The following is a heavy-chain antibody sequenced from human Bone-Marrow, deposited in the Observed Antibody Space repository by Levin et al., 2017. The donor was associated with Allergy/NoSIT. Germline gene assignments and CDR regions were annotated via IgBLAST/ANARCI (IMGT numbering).Heavy chain of an antibody. CDR2: ISAYRGNT. CDR1: GNTFTNYG. V-gene: IGHV1-18*01. Sequence: ASVKVSCKASGNTFTNYGITWVRQAPGQGLEWMGWISAYRGNTNYAQKLQGRVTLTTDTTTSTVYMELRSLRSDDTAMYDCTISVGTDYLKQWGQGTLVTVSS. CDR3: TISVGTDYLKQ. D-gene: IGHD3-10*01. J-gene: IGHJ1*01.